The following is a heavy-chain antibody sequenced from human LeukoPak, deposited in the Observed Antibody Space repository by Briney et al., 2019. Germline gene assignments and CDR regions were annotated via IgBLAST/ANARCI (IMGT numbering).Heavy chain of an antibody. Sequence: PSETLSLTCTVSGGSISSSSYYWGWIRQPPGKGLEWIGSIYYSGSTYYNPSLKSRVTISVDTSKNQFSLKLSSLTAADTAVYYCARHDATYSSSWSRKYYGMDVWGQGTTVTVSS. D-gene: IGHD6-13*01. J-gene: IGHJ6*02. CDR3: ARHDATYSSSWSRKYYGMDV. V-gene: IGHV4-39*01. CDR1: GGSISSSSYY. CDR2: IYYSGST.